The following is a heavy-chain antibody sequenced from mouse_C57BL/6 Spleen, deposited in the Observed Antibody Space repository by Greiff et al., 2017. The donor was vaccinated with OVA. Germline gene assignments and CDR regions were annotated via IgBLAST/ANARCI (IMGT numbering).Heavy chain of an antibody. CDR3: ARHRNYYGSSYYAMDY. V-gene: IGHV5-12*01. CDR1: GFTFSDYY. D-gene: IGHD1-1*01. CDR2: ISNGGGST. J-gene: IGHJ4*01. Sequence: EVNVVESGGGLVQPGGSLKLSCAASGFTFSDYYMYWVRQTPEKRLEWVAYISNGGGSTYYPDTVKGRFTISRDNAKNTLYLQMSRLKSEDTAMYYCARHRNYYGSSYYAMDYWGQGTSVTVSS.